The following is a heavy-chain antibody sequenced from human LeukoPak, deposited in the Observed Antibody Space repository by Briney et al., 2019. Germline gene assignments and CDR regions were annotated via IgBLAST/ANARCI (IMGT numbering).Heavy chain of an antibody. V-gene: IGHV1-18*01. J-gene: IGHJ3*02. CDR3: ARDVFSTYYYDSSGLGDAFEI. CDR2: ISGSNGNT. D-gene: IGHD3-22*01. CDR1: GYTFTSYG. Sequence: ASVKVSCKASGYTFTSYGISWVRQAPGQGLEWMGWISGSNGNTNYAQHLQGRVTMTTDTSTSTAYMELRSLRSDDTAVYYCARDVFSTYYYDSSGLGDAFEIWGRGTMVTVSS.